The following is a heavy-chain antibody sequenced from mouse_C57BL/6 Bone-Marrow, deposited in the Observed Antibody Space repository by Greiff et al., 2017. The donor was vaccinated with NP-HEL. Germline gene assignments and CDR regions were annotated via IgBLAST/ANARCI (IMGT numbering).Heavy chain of an antibody. J-gene: IGHJ3*01. CDR1: GFTFSSYG. Sequence: EVQRVESGGDLVKPGGSLKLSCAASGFTFSSYGMSWVRQTPDKRLEWVATISSGGSYTYYPDSVKGRFTISRDNAKNTLYLQMSSLKSEDTAMYYCARHSSAWFAYWGQGTLVTVSA. CDR2: ISSGGSYT. V-gene: IGHV5-6*01. D-gene: IGHD3-1*01. CDR3: ARHSSAWFAY.